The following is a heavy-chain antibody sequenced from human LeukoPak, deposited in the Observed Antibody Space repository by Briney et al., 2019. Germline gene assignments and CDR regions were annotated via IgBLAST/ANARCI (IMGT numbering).Heavy chain of an antibody. CDR1: GFTFSSYA. Sequence: GGSLRLSCAASGFTFSSYAMSWVRQAPGKGLEWVSAISGSGGSTYYADSVKGRFTISRDNSKNTLYLQMNSLRAEDTAVYYCAKDSYYDILTGYERGAFDSWVQARMVGVCS. J-gene: IGHJ3*02. CDR2: ISGSGGST. V-gene: IGHV3-23*01. D-gene: IGHD3-9*01. CDR3: AKDSYYDILTGYERGAFDS.